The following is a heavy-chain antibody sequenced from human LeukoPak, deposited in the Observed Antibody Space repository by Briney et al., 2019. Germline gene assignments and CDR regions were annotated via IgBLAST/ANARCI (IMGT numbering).Heavy chain of an antibody. CDR2: MYTGGTT. CDR1: GVTFSGTH. Sequence: GGSLRLSCAASGVTFSGTHMSWVRQAPGKGLEWVSAMYTGGTTYYAESVKRRFTISRDNSKNTLYLHMNSLRAEDTAVYYCAKDEVTSGGGLASWGQGTLVTVSS. D-gene: IGHD2-21*02. CDR3: AKDEVTSGGGLAS. V-gene: IGHV3-53*01. J-gene: IGHJ4*02.